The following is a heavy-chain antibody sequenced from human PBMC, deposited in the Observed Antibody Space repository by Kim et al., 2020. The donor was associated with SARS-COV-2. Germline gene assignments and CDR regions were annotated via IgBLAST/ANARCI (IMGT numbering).Heavy chain of an antibody. Sequence: GGSLRLSCAASGFTFSSYAMSWVRQAPGKGLEWVSAISGSGGSTYYADSVKGRFTISRDNSKNTLYLQMNSLRAEDTAVYYCAKDLGYGRSWTPYYYYGMDVWGQGTTVTVSS. CDR2: ISGSGGST. J-gene: IGHJ6*02. CDR3: AKDLGYGRSWTPYYYYGMDV. V-gene: IGHV3-23*01. D-gene: IGHD6-13*01. CDR1: GFTFSSYA.